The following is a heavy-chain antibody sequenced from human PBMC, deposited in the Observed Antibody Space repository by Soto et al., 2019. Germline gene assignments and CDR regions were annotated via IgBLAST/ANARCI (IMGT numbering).Heavy chain of an antibody. CDR2: VYFSGNT. CDR1: GGSLSSYY. Sequence: ETLSLTCTVSGGSLSSYYWTWIRQSPGKGLEWIGYVYFSGNTNYNPSLKSRVTISIDTSKNQFSLRLASVTAADTAFYYCGSVRPSGYVLSWGQGTLVTVSS. CDR3: GSVRPSGYVLS. V-gene: IGHV4-59*01. D-gene: IGHD6-25*01. J-gene: IGHJ5*02.